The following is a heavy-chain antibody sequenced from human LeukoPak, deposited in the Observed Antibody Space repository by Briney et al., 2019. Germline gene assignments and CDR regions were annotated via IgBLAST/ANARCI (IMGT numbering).Heavy chain of an antibody. D-gene: IGHD3-10*01. CDR2: IYPGDSDT. Sequence: GESLKISCKGSGYSFPGYWIGWVRQMPGKGLEWMGIIYPGDSDTRYSPSFQGQVTISADKSFSTAYLQWSSLKASDTAIYYCARSDQLQWLGAPRRPYYHVLAVWGQGTTVTVSS. CDR3: ARSDQLQWLGAPRRPYYHVLAV. J-gene: IGHJ6*02. CDR1: GYSFPGYW. V-gene: IGHV5-51*01.